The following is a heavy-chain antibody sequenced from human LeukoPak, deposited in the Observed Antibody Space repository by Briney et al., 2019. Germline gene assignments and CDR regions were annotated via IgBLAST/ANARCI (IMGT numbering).Heavy chain of an antibody. CDR3: VRGGIASAFDI. CDR1: GLTFSSHW. J-gene: IGHJ3*02. CDR2: IWYDGSNK. V-gene: IGHV3-33*08. Sequence: GGSLRLSCAASGLTFSSHWMHWVRQAPGKGLEWVAVIWYDGSNKYYADSVKGRFTISRDNSKNTLYLQMNSLRAEDTAVYYCVRGGIASAFDIWGQGTMVTVSS. D-gene: IGHD6-13*01.